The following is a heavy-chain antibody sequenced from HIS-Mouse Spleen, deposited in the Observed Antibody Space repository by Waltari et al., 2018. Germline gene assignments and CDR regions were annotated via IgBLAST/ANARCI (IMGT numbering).Heavy chain of an antibody. CDR1: GGSISSSSYY. V-gene: IGHV4-39*07. CDR3: AREIPYSSSWYDWYFDL. J-gene: IGHJ2*01. Sequence: QLQLQESGPGLVKPSETLSLTCTVSGGSISSSSYYWGWIRQPPGKGLGWIGSFYYSGGHYYHPSLKSRVTISVDTSKNQFSLKLSSVTAADTAVYYCAREIPYSSSWYDWYFDLWGRGTLVTVSS. CDR2: FYYSGGH. D-gene: IGHD6-13*01.